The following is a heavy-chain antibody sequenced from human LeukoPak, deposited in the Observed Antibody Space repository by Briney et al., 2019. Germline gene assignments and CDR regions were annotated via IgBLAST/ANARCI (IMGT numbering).Heavy chain of an antibody. Sequence: PGGSLRLSCAVSGFTLRTEAMSCVRQAPGKGLEWVSGTSDRGRAFYTDSVKGRFTISRDNSKNTLYLQMNSLSAEETAIDYCANDLHFWSGIDYWGQGTLVTVSS. D-gene: IGHD3-3*02. CDR1: GFTLRTEA. V-gene: IGHV3-23*01. CDR2: TSDRGRA. CDR3: ANDLHFWSGIDY. J-gene: IGHJ4*02.